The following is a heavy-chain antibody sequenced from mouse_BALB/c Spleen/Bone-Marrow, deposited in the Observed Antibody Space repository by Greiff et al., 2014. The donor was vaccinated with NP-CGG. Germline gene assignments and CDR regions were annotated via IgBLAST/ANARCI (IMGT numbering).Heavy chain of an antibody. CDR1: GYTFTSYW. Sequence: QVQLQQSGAELAKPGASVKMSCKASGYTFTSYWMHWVKQRPGQGLEWIGYINPSTGYTEYNQKFKDKATLTADKSSSTAYMQLSSRTSEDSAVYYCARERYAGYYFDYWGQGTTLTVSS. V-gene: IGHV1-7*01. CDR2: INPSTGYT. J-gene: IGHJ2*01. D-gene: IGHD2-3*01. CDR3: ARERYAGYYFDY.